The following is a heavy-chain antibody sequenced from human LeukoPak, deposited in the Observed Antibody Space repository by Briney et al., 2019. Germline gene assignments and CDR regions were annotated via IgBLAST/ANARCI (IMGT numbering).Heavy chain of an antibody. CDR2: IYPGDSDT. J-gene: IGHJ4*02. CDR1: GYSFTSHW. V-gene: IGHV5-51*01. D-gene: IGHD3-3*01. Sequence: GESLKVSCKGSGYSFTSHWIGWVRQMPGKGLEWMGIIYPGDSDTRYSPSFQGQVTISADKSISTAYLQWSSLKASDTAIYYCARQDDFRLDYWGQGTLVTVSS. CDR3: ARQDDFRLDY.